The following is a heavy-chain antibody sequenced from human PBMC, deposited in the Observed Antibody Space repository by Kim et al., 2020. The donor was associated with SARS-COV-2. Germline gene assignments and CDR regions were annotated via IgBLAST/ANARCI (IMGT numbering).Heavy chain of an antibody. V-gene: IGHV4-39*01. J-gene: IGHJ5*02. CDR2: IYYSGST. D-gene: IGHD2-15*01. CDR3: ARLGSGYCSGGSCSLNWFDP. CDR1: GGSISSSSYY. Sequence: SETLSLTCTVSGGSISSSSYYWGWIRQPPGKGLEWIGSIYYSGSTYYNPSLKSRVTISVDTSKNQFSLKLSSVTAADTAVYYCARLGSGYCSGGSCSLNWFDPWGQGTLVTVSS.